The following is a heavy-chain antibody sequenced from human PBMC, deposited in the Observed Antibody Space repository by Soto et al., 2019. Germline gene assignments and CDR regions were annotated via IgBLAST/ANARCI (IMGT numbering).Heavy chain of an antibody. Sequence: SETLSLTCAVYGGSFSGYYWSWIRQPPGKGLEWIGEINHSGSTNYNPSLKSRVTISVDTSKNQFSLKLSSVTAADTAVYYCARGRYCSSTSCYYYHYGMDVWGQGTTVTVSS. D-gene: IGHD2-2*01. J-gene: IGHJ6*02. V-gene: IGHV4-34*01. CDR3: ARGRYCSSTSCYYYHYGMDV. CDR2: INHSGST. CDR1: GGSFSGYY.